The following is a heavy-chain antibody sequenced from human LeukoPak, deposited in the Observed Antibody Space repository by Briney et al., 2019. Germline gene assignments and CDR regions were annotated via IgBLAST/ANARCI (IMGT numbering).Heavy chain of an antibody. Sequence: PGGSLRLSCAVSGITLSNYGMSWVRQAPGKGLEWVAGISGSGGSTNYAESVKGRFTVSRDNRKNTLFLQMNSLTAEDTAVYFCAKRGVVIRVILVGFHEEAYYFDSWGQGALVTVSS. V-gene: IGHV3-23*01. CDR3: AKRGVVIRVILVGFHEEAYYFDS. J-gene: IGHJ4*02. CDR1: GITLSNYG. CDR2: ISGSGGST. D-gene: IGHD3-22*01.